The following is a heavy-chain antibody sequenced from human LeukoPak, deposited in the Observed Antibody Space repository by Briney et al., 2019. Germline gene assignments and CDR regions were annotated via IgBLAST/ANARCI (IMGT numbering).Heavy chain of an antibody. J-gene: IGHJ4*02. V-gene: IGHV3-30*18. CDR3: AKHKYSSSWYGLDY. CDR1: GFTFSSYG. D-gene: IGHD6-13*01. Sequence: GGSLRLSCAASGFTFSSYGMHWVRQAPGKGLEWVAVISYDGSNKYYADSVKGRFTISRDNSKNTLYLQMNRLRAEDTAVYYCAKHKYSSSWYGLDYWGQGTLVTVSS. CDR2: ISYDGSNK.